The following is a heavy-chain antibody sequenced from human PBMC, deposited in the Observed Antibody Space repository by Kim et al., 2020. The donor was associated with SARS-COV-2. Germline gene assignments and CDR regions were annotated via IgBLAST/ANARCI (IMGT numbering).Heavy chain of an antibody. V-gene: IGHV1-46*01. Sequence: ASVKVSCKASGYTFTSYYMHWVRQAPGQGLEWMGIINPSGGSTSYAQKFQGRVTMTRDTSTSTVYMELSSLRSEDTAVYYCATSIPYYYDSRSDVFDYWGQGTLVTVSS. J-gene: IGHJ4*02. CDR1: GYTFTSYY. D-gene: IGHD3-22*01. CDR3: ATSIPYYYDSRSDVFDY. CDR2: INPSGGST.